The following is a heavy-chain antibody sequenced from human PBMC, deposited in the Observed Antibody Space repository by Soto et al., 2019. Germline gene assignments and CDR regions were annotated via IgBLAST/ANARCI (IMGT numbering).Heavy chain of an antibody. D-gene: IGHD3-10*01. Sequence: QVQLVQSGAEVKKPGSSVKVSCKASGGTFSSYTISWVRQAPGQGLEWMGRIIPILGIANYAQKCQGRVTITADKSTSTAYMEQSSLRSEDTAVYYCARFRGSYGMDVWGQGTTVTVSS. J-gene: IGHJ6*02. V-gene: IGHV1-69*02. CDR1: GGTFSSYT. CDR3: ARFRGSYGMDV. CDR2: IIPILGIA.